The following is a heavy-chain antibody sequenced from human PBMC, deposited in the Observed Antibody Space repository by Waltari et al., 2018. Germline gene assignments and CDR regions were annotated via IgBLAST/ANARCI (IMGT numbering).Heavy chain of an antibody. Sequence: EVQLVESGGGLVQPGGSLRLSCAASGFTFSSYWMSWVRQAPGEGLEWVANIKQEGSEKFYVDSVKGRFNISRDNAKNSLYLQMNSLRAGDTAVYYCARDTDSSGYVYYGMDVWGQGTTVTVSS. D-gene: IGHD3-22*01. CDR3: ARDTDSSGYVYYGMDV. CDR2: IKQEGSEK. J-gene: IGHJ6*02. CDR1: GFTFSSYW. V-gene: IGHV3-7*01.